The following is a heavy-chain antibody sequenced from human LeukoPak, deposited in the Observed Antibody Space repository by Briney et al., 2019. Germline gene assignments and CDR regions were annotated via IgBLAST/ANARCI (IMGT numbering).Heavy chain of an antibody. J-gene: IGHJ4*02. CDR3: AREGVLLWFGESHNAFDY. Sequence: ASVKVSCKASGYTFTSYGISWVRQAPGQGLEWMGWISAYNGNTNYAQKLQGRVTMTTDTSTSTAYMELRSLRSDDTAVYYCAREGVLLWFGESHNAFDYWGQGTLVTVSS. CDR2: ISAYNGNT. CDR1: GYTFTSYG. V-gene: IGHV1-18*01. D-gene: IGHD3-10*01.